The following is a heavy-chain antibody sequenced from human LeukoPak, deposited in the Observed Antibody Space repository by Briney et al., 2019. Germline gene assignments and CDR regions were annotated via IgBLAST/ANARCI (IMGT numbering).Heavy chain of an antibody. J-gene: IGHJ6*02. Sequence: PGGSLRLSCAASGFAFSSYWMHWVRHAPGKGLVWVSRIHVDGSSANYADSVKGRFTISRDNAENTLYLQMNSLRAEDTAVYYCARVLTNSWSGYYYGLDVWGQGTTVTVSS. CDR3: ARVLTNSWSGYYYGLDV. V-gene: IGHV3-74*01. CDR1: GFAFSSYW. D-gene: IGHD6-13*01. CDR2: IHVDGSSA.